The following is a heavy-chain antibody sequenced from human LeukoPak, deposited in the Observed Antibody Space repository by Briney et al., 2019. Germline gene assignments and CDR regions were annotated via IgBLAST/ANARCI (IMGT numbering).Heavy chain of an antibody. D-gene: IGHD1-26*01. CDR1: GFTFSSYA. V-gene: IGHV3-30-3*01. CDR3: ARSIVGATRGAFDI. J-gene: IGHJ4*02. Sequence: GRSLRLSCAASGFTFSSYAMHWVRQAPGKGLEGVAVISYDGSNKYYADSVKGRFTISRDNSKNTLYLQMNSLRAEDTAVYYCARSIVGATRGAFDIWGQGTLVTVSS. CDR2: ISYDGSNK.